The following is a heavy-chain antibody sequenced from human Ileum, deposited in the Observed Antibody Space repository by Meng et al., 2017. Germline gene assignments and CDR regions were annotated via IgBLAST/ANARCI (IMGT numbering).Heavy chain of an antibody. CDR3: ARAYSTSFFAS. D-gene: IGHD6-6*01. J-gene: IGHJ4*02. CDR1: GVSVDIGLYF. V-gene: IGHV4-61*01. Sequence: SETLSLTCTVSGVSVDIGLYFWSWIRQPPGKGLEWIGRVYYTGSTDYNPSLKSRVTISLDTSKNQVSLKLNSVSAADSAVYYCARAYSTSFFASWGQGNRV. CDR2: VYYTGST.